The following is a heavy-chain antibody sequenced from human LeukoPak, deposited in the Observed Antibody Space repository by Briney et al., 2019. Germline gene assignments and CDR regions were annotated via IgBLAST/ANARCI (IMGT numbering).Heavy chain of an antibody. CDR1: GYTFTGYY. CDR2: INPNSGGT. J-gene: IGHJ4*02. D-gene: IGHD1-26*01. CDR3: ATEHDPSGSNYVGDFGY. V-gene: IGHV1-2*02. Sequence: ASVKVSCKASGYTFTGYYIHWVRQAPGQGLEWMGWINPNSGGTNYAQKFQGRVTMTRDTSISTAYMELSRLRSDDTAVYYCATEHDPSGSNYVGDFGYWGQGTLVTVSS.